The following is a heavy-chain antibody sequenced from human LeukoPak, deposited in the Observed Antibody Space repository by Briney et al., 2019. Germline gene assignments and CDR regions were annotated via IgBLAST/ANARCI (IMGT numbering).Heavy chain of an antibody. Sequence: SETLSLTCTVSGGSISGYYWSWIRQPAGKGLGWIGRIYTSGITNYNPSLKSRVTMSVDTSKNQFSLKLSSVTAADTAVYYCARVPLDYDILTGPEDLGDAFDIWGQGTMVTVSS. D-gene: IGHD3-9*01. CDR3: ARVPLDYDILTGPEDLGDAFDI. CDR2: IYTSGIT. CDR1: GGSISGYY. V-gene: IGHV4-4*07. J-gene: IGHJ3*02.